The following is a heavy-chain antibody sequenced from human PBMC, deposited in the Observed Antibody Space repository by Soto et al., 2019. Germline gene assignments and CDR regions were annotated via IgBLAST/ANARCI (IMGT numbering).Heavy chain of an antibody. J-gene: IGHJ4*02. CDR3: ARGMGIAEAGTFLY. CDR2: ISAYNGNT. Sequence: ASVKVSCKASGYTFTSYGISWVRQAPGQGPEEMGWISAYNGNTNYAQKLQGRVTMTTDTSTSTAYMELRSLRSDDTAVYYCARGMGIAEAGTFLYWGQGTLVTVSS. D-gene: IGHD6-19*01. V-gene: IGHV1-18*01. CDR1: GYTFTSYG.